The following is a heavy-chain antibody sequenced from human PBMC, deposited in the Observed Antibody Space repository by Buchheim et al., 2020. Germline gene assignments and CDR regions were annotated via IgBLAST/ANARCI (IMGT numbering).Heavy chain of an antibody. V-gene: IGHV3-74*01. Sequence: EVQLVESGGGLVQPGGSLRLSCAASGFTFSSYWMHWVRQAPGKGLVWVSRINSDGSSTSYADSVKGRFTISRDNAKKTLYLQMNSLRAEDTAVYYCARDWVEYYYGSGSYSHLQTYYYYYGMDVWGQGTT. D-gene: IGHD3-10*01. J-gene: IGHJ6*02. CDR2: INSDGSST. CDR3: ARDWVEYYYGSGSYSHLQTYYYYYGMDV. CDR1: GFTFSSYW.